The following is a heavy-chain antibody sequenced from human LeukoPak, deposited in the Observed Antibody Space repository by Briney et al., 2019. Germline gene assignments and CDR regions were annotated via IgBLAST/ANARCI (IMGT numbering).Heavy chain of an antibody. V-gene: IGHV4-38-2*01. J-gene: IGHJ5*02. CDR1: GYSISSGYY. CDR2: IYHSGST. CDR3: ARGRVGFGELLSWFDP. D-gene: IGHD3-10*01. Sequence: SETLSLTCAVSGYSISSGYYWGWIRQPPGKGLEWIGSIYHSGSTYYNPSLKSRVTISVDTSKNQFSLKLSSVIAADTAVYYCARGRVGFGELLSWFDPWGQGTLVTVSS.